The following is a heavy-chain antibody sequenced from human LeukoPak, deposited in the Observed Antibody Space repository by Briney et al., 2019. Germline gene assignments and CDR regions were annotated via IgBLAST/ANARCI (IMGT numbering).Heavy chain of an antibody. D-gene: IGHD3-22*01. CDR1: GFTFTSYA. Sequence: GGSLRLSCAASGFTFTSYAMTWVRQAPGKGLEWVSIISGGGSTYYADSVKGRFTISRDISKNTLYLQMNSLRAEDTAIYYCARGWDNNDSSGYSAWGQGTLVTVSS. V-gene: IGHV3-23*01. J-gene: IGHJ4*02. CDR2: ISGGGST. CDR3: ARGWDNNDSSGYSA.